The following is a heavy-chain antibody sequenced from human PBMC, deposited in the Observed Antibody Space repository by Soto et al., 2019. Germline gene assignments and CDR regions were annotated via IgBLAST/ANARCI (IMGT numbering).Heavy chain of an antibody. CDR3: ARAPLGIIVAPDF. V-gene: IGHV1-46*03. J-gene: IGHJ4*02. CDR1: GGTFSSYA. D-gene: IGHD3-22*01. Sequence: ASVKVSCKASGGTFSSYAISWVRQAPGQGLEWMGIINPSGGSTSYAQKFQGRVTMTRDTSTSTVHMELGSLTSEDTAVYYCARAPLGIIVAPDFWGQGTLVTVSS. CDR2: INPSGGST.